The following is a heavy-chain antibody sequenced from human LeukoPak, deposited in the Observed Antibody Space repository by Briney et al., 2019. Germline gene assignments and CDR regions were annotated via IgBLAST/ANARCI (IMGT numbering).Heavy chain of an antibody. CDR2: ISTYNGDT. D-gene: IGHD3-9*01. CDR1: GYTFSSYG. CDR3: VRGILSDDTLTGP. J-gene: IGHJ5*01. Sequence: GASVKVSCNTSGYTFSSYGINWGRHDPGQGLEWMGWISTYNGDTHYGQKVQGRVTMTTDTSTNTAYMELRSLTSADTAVDYCVRGILSDDTLTGPWGQGTLVTVSS. V-gene: IGHV1-18*01.